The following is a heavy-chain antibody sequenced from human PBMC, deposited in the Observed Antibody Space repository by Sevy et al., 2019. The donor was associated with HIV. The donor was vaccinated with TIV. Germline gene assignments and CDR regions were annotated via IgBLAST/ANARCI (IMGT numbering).Heavy chain of an antibody. D-gene: IGHD6-13*01. CDR2: IYYSGST. J-gene: IGHJ6*02. Sequence: SETLSLTCTVSGGSISSYYWSWIRQPPGKGLEWIGYIYYSGSTNYNPSLKSRVTISVDTSKNQFSLKLSSLTAADTAVYYWARNRGYSSWYSTRYYGMDVWGQGTTVTVSS. CDR3: ARNRGYSSWYSTRYYGMDV. V-gene: IGHV4-59*01. CDR1: GGSISSYY.